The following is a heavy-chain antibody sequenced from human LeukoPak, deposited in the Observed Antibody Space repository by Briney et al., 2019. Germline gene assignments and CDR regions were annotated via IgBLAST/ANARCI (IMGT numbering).Heavy chain of an antibody. V-gene: IGHV3-48*03. J-gene: IGHJ4*02. CDR3: ARDSHGGDPFDY. D-gene: IGHD2-21*01. CDR2: ISSSGSTI. CDR1: GFTFSSYE. Sequence: PGGSLRLSCAASGFTFSSYEMNWVRQAPGKGLEWVSYISSSGSTIYYADSVKGRFTISRDNAKNSLYLQMNSLRAEDTAVYYCARDSHGGDPFDYGGQGTLDTVSS.